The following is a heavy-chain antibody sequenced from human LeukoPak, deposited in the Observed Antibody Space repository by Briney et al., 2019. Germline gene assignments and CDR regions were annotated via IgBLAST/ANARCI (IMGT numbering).Heavy chain of an antibody. D-gene: IGHD3-22*01. Sequence: GGSLRLSCAASGFTFSSYAMSWVRQAPGKGLEWVSAISGSGGSTYYADSVKGRFTISRDNSKNTLYLQMNSLRAEDTAVYYCAKESHVYYDSSGCLSPWGQGTLVTVSS. CDR2: ISGSGGST. CDR1: GFTFSSYA. V-gene: IGHV3-23*01. J-gene: IGHJ5*02. CDR3: AKESHVYYDSSGCLSP.